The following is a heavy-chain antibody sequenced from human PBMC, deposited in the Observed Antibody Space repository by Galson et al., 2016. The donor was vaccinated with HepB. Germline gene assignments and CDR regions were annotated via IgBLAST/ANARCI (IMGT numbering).Heavy chain of an antibody. CDR2: ISGSGAST. V-gene: IGHV3-23*01. CDR1: GFTFTNNI. D-gene: IGHD3-22*01. Sequence: SLRLSCAASGFTFTNNIMSWARQAPGRGLEWVSGISGSGASTTYADSVKGRFTISRDNSKNALHLQMNSLRAEDTAMYFCARHFSGSYLGQGTLVTVSS. CDR3: ARHFSGSY. J-gene: IGHJ4*02.